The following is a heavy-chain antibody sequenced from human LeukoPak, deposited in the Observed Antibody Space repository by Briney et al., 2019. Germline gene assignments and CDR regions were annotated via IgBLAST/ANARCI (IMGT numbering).Heavy chain of an antibody. D-gene: IGHD6-25*01. CDR2: IWDDGSNK. CDR3: SRDALRSGWSRGGMDV. CDR1: GFTFNNYG. Sequence: QPGGSLRLSCAASGFTFNNYGFHWVRQAPGKGLEWVAVIWDDGSNKYYADSVKGRFTISRDNSKSTLYLQMNSLRAEDTAVYYCSRDALRSGWSRGGMDVWGQGTTVTVSS. J-gene: IGHJ6*02. V-gene: IGHV3-33*01.